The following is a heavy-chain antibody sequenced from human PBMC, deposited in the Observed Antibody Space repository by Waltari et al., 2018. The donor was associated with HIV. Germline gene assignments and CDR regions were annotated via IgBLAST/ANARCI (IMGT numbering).Heavy chain of an antibody. CDR3: ARDNYYDSSGPWYFDL. J-gene: IGHJ2*01. V-gene: IGHV1-69*08. D-gene: IGHD3-22*01. CDR2: ITPFLGIT. Sequence: QVQLVQSGAEVKKPGSSVKVSCTTSGGTFNTYSVSWVRQAPGQGLEWMGKITPFLGITTYAQKFQGRVTLSADKSTSTAYMELTSLKSEDTAVYYCARDNYYDSSGPWYFDLWGRGTLVIVSS. CDR1: GGTFNTYS.